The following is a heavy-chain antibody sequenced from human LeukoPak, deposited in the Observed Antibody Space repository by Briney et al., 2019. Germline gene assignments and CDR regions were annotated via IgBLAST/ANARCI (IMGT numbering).Heavy chain of an antibody. J-gene: IGHJ3*02. Sequence: SETLSLTCSVSGGSISTYYWSWIRQPPGKGLEWIGYSYYSGSTKYNPSLKSRVTISVDTSKNQFPLKLSSVTAADTAVYYCARVRRVLITTNDAFDIWGQGTVVTVSS. CDR3: ARVRRVLITTNDAFDI. D-gene: IGHD3-22*01. CDR1: GGSISTYY. V-gene: IGHV4-59*01. CDR2: SYYSGST.